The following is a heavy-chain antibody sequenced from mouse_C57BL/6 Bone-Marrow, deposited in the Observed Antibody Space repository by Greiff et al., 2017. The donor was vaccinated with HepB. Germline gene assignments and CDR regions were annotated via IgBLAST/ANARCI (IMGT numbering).Heavy chain of an antibody. CDR1: GYTFTSYW. V-gene: IGHV1-59*01. J-gene: IGHJ2*01. CDR2: IDPSDSYT. Sequence: QVQLQQPGAELVRPGTSVKLSCKASGYTFTSYWMHWVKQRPGQGLEWIGVIDPSDSYTNYNQKFKGKATLTVDTSSSTAYMQLSSLTSEDSAVYYCARHFGYWRQGPTLTVPS. CDR3: ARHFGY.